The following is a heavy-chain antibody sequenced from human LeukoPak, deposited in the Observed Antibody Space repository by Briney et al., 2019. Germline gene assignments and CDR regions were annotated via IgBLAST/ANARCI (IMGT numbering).Heavy chain of an antibody. V-gene: IGHV3-9*01. J-gene: IGHJ4*02. CDR3: AKTGCSSSWYRGDFDY. D-gene: IGHD6-13*01. Sequence: GGSLRLSCAASGFTFDDYATHWVRQAPGKGLEWVSGISWNSGRIGYADSVKGRFTISRDNAKNSLYLQMNSLRDEDTALYYCAKTGCSSSWYRGDFDYWGQGTLVTVSS. CDR1: GFTFDDYA. CDR2: ISWNSGRI.